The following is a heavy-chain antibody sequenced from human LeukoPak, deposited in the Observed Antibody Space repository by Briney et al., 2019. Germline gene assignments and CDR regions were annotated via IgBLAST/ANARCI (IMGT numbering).Heavy chain of an antibody. CDR2: ISGSGGST. CDR3: AKGFITMIVVVIHDAFDI. D-gene: IGHD3-22*01. CDR1: GFTFSSYG. Sequence: GGSLRLSCAASGFTFSSYGMSWVRQAPGKGLEWVSAISGSGGSTYYADSVKGRFTISRDNSKNTLYLQMNSLRAEDTAVYYCAKGFITMIVVVIHDAFDIWGQGTMVTVSS. J-gene: IGHJ3*02. V-gene: IGHV3-23*01.